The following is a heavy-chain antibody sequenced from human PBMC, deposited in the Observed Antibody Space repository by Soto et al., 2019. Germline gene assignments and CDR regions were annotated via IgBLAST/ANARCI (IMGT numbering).Heavy chain of an antibody. V-gene: IGHV3-30*18. CDR1: GFTFSSYG. J-gene: IGHJ4*02. CDR2: ISYDGSNK. CDR3: AKSSDVGED. D-gene: IGHD3-3*01. Sequence: QVQLVESGGGVVQPGRSLKLSCAASGFTFSSYGMHWVRQAPGQGLECVAVISYDGSNKYYADSVKGRFTISRDNSKNTLYLQMNSLRAEDTAVYYCAKSSDVGEDWGQGTLVTVSS.